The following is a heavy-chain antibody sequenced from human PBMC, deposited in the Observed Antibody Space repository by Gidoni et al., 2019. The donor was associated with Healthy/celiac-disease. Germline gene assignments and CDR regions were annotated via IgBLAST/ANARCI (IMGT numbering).Heavy chain of an antibody. V-gene: IGHV4-34*01. J-gene: IGHJ4*02. Sequence: QVQLQQWGAGLLKPSETLSLTCAVYGGSFRGYYWSWIRQPPGKGLEWIGEINHSGSTNYNPSLKSRVTISVDTSKNQFSLKLSSVTAADTAVYYCARGRLAVAGTTTRIPENYWGQGTLVTVSS. CDR1: GGSFRGYY. CDR2: INHSGST. D-gene: IGHD6-19*01. CDR3: ARGRLAVAGTTTRIPENY.